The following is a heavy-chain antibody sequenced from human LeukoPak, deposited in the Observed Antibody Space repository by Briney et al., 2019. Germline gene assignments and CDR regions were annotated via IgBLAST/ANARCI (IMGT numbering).Heavy chain of an antibody. J-gene: IGHJ4*02. CDR3: ARISVGTTPTFDY. V-gene: IGHV3-7*03. CDR1: GGSFSGYY. Sequence: PSETLSLTCAVCGGSFSGYYWSWIRQPPGKGLEWVANIKPDGSEKYYVDSVKGRFTISRDNAESSLYLQMNSLRAEDTAVYYCARISVGTTPTFDYWGRGTLVTVSS. D-gene: IGHD1-26*01. CDR2: IKPDGSEK.